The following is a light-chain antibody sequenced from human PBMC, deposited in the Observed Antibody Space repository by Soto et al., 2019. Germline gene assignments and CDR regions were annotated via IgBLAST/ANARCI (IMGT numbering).Light chain of an antibody. J-gene: IGKJ3*01. Sequence: DIQMTQSPSSLSASVGDRVTITCRASRSLSGWLAWYQQKPGKAPKVLIYGASSLESGVPSRFSGSGSGTEFTLTISGLQPDDFATYYCQQYNSYPIFTFGPGTKVDIK. CDR3: QQYNSYPIFT. V-gene: IGKV1-5*01. CDR2: GAS. CDR1: RSLSGW.